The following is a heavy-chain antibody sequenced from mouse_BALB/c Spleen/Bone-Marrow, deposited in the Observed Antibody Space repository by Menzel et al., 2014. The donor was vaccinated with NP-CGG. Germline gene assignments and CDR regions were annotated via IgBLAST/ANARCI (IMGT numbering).Heavy chain of an antibody. Sequence: EVKLVESGGGLVQPGGSLKLSYAASGFDFSRYWMSWVRQAPGKGLEWIGEINPDSSTINYTPSLKDKFIISRDNAKSTLYLQMSKVRSEDTALYYCARNWDVGFAYWGQGTLVTVSA. D-gene: IGHD4-1*01. V-gene: IGHV4-1*02. J-gene: IGHJ3*01. CDR2: INPDSSTI. CDR3: ARNWDVGFAY. CDR1: GFDFSRYW.